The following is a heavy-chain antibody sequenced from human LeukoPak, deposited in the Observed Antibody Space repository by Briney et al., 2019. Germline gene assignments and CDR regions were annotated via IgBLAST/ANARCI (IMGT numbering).Heavy chain of an antibody. V-gene: IGHV3-21*01. CDR1: GFTFSSYS. Sequence: PGGSLRLSWAASGFTFSSYSMNWVRQAPGKGLEWVSSISSSSSYIYYADSVKGRFTISRDNAKNSLYLQMNSLRAEDTAVYYCARDRRDSGSSYDYWGQGTLVTVSS. CDR2: ISSSSSYI. J-gene: IGHJ4*02. CDR3: ARDRRDSGSSYDY. D-gene: IGHD6-13*01.